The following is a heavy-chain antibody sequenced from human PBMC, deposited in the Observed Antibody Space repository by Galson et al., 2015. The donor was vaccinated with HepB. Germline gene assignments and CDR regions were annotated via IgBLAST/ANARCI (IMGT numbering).Heavy chain of an antibody. Sequence: SLRLSCAASGFTFSDYYMSWIRQAPGKGLEWVSYISSSGSTIYYADSVKGRFTISRDNAKNSLYLQMNSLRAEDTAVYYCARNARPAGYQLLPTGENYYYYYMDVWGKGTTVTVSS. V-gene: IGHV3-11*01. D-gene: IGHD2-2*01. CDR2: ISSSGSTI. CDR3: ARNARPAGYQLLPTGENYYYYYMDV. J-gene: IGHJ6*03. CDR1: GFTFSDYY.